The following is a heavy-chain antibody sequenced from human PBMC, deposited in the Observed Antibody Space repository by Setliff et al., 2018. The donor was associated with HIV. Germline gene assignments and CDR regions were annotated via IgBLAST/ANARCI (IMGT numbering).Heavy chain of an antibody. CDR2: TSSSGATI. CDR3: MYGGRTATTH. D-gene: IGHD4-17*01. Sequence: GGSLRLSCAASGFTFSSYSMNWVRQAPGKGLDWVSYTSSSGATIYYADSVKGRFTIYRDNTKNSLYLQMNILRTEDTAVYYCMYGGRTATTHWGQGTLVTVSS. CDR1: GFTFSSYS. V-gene: IGHV3-48*04. J-gene: IGHJ4*02.